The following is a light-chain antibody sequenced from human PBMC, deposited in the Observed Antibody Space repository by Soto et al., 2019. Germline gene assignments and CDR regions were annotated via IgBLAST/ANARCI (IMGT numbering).Light chain of an antibody. Sequence: EIVLTQSPGTLSLSPGERATLSCWASQSVSFSYLAWYQQKPGQAPRLLIYGASSRAAGIPNRFSGSGSGTDCTLTISRLEPDDFAVYYCQQYGSSPGTFGQGTKLEIK. CDR1: QSVSFSY. CDR3: QQYGSSPGT. J-gene: IGKJ2*01. CDR2: GAS. V-gene: IGKV3-20*01.